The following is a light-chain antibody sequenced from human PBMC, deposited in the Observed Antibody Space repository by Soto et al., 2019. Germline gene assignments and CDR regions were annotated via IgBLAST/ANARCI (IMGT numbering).Light chain of an antibody. CDR3: QQRSNWPPGWT. Sequence: EIVLTQSPPTLSLSPGERATLSCRASQSVSSNLAWYQQKPGQAPRLLIYDASNRATGIPARFSGSGSGTDFTLTISRLEPEDFAVYYCQQRSNWPPGWTFGQGTKVEIK. CDR2: DAS. CDR1: QSVSSN. V-gene: IGKV3-11*01. J-gene: IGKJ1*01.